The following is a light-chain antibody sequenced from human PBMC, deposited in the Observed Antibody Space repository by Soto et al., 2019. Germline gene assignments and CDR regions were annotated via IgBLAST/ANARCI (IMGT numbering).Light chain of an antibody. CDR3: AAWDDILSGRV. J-gene: IGLJ3*02. CDR2: RTN. CDR1: SSNIGSNY. V-gene: IGLV1-47*01. Sequence: QSVLTQPPSASGTPGPRVTISCSGSSSNIGSNYVYWYQQLPGTAPKLLMYRTNQRPSGVPDRLSGSKSGTSASLAISGLRSEDEADYYCAAWDDILSGRVFGGGTKLTVL.